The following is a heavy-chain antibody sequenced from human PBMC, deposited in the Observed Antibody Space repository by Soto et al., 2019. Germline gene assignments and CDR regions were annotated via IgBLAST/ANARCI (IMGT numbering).Heavy chain of an antibody. CDR2: IYYSGST. CDR3: AHSSSSRGYYYYGMDV. Sequence: SETLELSCAVSGGSVSSYFWTWSRQPPGKGLECIGYIYYSGSTNYNPSLKSRVTISVDTSKNQFSLKLSSVTAADTAVYYCAHSSSSRGYYYYGMDVWCQGTPVTVSS. CDR1: GGSVSSYF. V-gene: IGHV4-59*02. D-gene: IGHD6-6*01. J-gene: IGHJ6*02.